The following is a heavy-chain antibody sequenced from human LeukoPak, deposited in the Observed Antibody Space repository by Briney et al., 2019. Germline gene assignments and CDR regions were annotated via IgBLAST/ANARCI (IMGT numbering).Heavy chain of an antibody. V-gene: IGHV1-8*01. CDR2: INPNSGST. Sequence: ASVKVSCKASGYPFNSYDINWVREATGHGLEWMGWINPNSGSTDSAQKFQGRVTMTANTSISTAYMELNNLRSEDTAVYYCARLVGCGRTNCYSPDNWFDPWGQGALVTVSS. CDR1: GYPFNSYD. CDR3: ARLVGCGRTNCYSPDNWFDP. D-gene: IGHD2-21*02. J-gene: IGHJ5*02.